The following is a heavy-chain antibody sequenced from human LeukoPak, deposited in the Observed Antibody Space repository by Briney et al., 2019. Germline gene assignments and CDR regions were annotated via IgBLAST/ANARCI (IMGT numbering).Heavy chain of an antibody. CDR2: IYRDGSS. D-gene: IGHD3-9*01. Sequence: GGSPRPSCVASGLSVSSNYMSWVRQAPGKGLEWVSVIYRDGSSYYAESVKGRFTISRDNSKNTLYIQMNSLRAEDTAVYYCARSFYDILIGYYQYFDYWGQGTLVTVSS. J-gene: IGHJ4*02. CDR3: ARSFYDILIGYYQYFDY. CDR1: GLSVSSNY. V-gene: IGHV3-66*01.